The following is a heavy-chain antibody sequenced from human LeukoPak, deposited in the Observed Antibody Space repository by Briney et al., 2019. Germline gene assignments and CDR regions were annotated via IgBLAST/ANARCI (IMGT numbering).Heavy chain of an antibody. J-gene: IGHJ4*02. CDR1: GFTFSSYG. V-gene: IGHV3-33*01. Sequence: GGSLRLSCAASGFTFSSYGMHWVRQAPGKGLEWVAVIWYDGSNKYYADSVKGRFTISRDNSKNTLYLQMNSLRAEDTAVYYCAREEYCSGGSCYGNYFDYWGQGTLATVSS. CDR2: IWYDGSNK. D-gene: IGHD2-15*01. CDR3: AREEYCSGGSCYGNYFDY.